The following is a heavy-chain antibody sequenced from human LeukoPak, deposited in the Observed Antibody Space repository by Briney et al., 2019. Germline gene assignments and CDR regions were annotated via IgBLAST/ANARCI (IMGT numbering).Heavy chain of an antibody. CDR1: GFTFSSYW. CDR2: IKQDGSEK. D-gene: IGHD3-22*01. V-gene: IGHV3-7*03. Sequence: GGSLRLSCAASGFTFSSYWMSWVRQAPGRGLEWVANIKQDGSEKYYVGSVKGRFTISRDNAKNSLYLQMNSLRAKDTAVYYCAKDPGTYYYDSSENWFDPWGQGTLVTVSS. J-gene: IGHJ5*02. CDR3: AKDPGTYYYDSSENWFDP.